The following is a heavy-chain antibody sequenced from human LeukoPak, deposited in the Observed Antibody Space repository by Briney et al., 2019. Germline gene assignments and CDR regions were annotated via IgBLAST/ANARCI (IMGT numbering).Heavy chain of an antibody. CDR2: VYHSGST. CDR1: GGSIGSTNW. V-gene: IGHV4-4*02. CDR3: ARRDIVVLVAFDF. D-gene: IGHD2-15*01. Sequence: SETLSLTCAVSGGSIGSTNWWTWVRQPPGKGLEWIGEVYHSGSTNYNPSLKSRVAISVDKSNNQFSLKLTSVTAADTAVYYCARRDIVVLVAFDFWGQGTLVTVSS. J-gene: IGHJ4*02.